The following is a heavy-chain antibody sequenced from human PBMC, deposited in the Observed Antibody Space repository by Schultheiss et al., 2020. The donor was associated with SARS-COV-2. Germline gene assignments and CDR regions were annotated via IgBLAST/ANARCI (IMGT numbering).Heavy chain of an antibody. CDR2: INHSGST. V-gene: IGHV4-38-2*01. CDR3: LFRLAEYFQH. CDR1: GYSISSGYY. J-gene: IGHJ1*01. Sequence: GSLRLSCAVSGYSISSGYYWGWIRQPPGKGLEWIGEINHSGSTNYNPSLKSRVTISVDTSKNQFSLKLSSVSAADTAVYYCLFRLAEYFQHWGQGTLVTVSS. D-gene: IGHD3-3*01.